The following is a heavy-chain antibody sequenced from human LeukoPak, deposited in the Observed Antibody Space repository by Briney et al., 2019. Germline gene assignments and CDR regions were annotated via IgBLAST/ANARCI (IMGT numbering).Heavy chain of an antibody. D-gene: IGHD4-17*01. CDR2: INPNSGGT. CDR3: ARSANYGDYLDY. CDR1: GYTFTGYY. Sequence: GASMKVSCKASGYTFTGYYMHWVRQAPGQGLEWMGWINPNSGGTNYAQKFQGWVTMTRDTSISTAYMELSRLRSDDTAVYYCARSANYGDYLDYWGQGTLVTVSS. V-gene: IGHV1-2*04. J-gene: IGHJ4*02.